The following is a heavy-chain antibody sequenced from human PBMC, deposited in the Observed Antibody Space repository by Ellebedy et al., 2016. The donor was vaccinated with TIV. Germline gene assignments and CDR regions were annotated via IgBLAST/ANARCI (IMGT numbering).Heavy chain of an antibody. CDR1: GYSLTELS. J-gene: IGHJ4*02. CDR2: FDPEDGET. D-gene: IGHD3-10*01. Sequence: AASVKVSCKVSGYSLTELSMHWVRQAPGKGLEWMGGFDPEDGETIYAQNFQGRVTMTEDTFTDTAYMELSSLRSDDTAVYYCATDLPSHTMIRGDFDSWGQGTLVTVSS. V-gene: IGHV1-24*01. CDR3: ATDLPSHTMIRGDFDS.